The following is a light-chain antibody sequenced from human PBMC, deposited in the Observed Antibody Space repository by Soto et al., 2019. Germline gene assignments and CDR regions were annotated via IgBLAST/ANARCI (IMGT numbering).Light chain of an antibody. CDR2: DAS. Sequence: EIVLTQSPATLSLSPGERATLSCRASQNVRSYLAWYQQKPGQAPRLLIHDASSQATGIPDRFSGSGSGTDFTLTISSLGPEDSAVYYCQQRTNWPTSNIGQGTRLEIK. J-gene: IGKJ5*01. V-gene: IGKV3-11*01. CDR3: QQRTNWPTSN. CDR1: QNVRSY.